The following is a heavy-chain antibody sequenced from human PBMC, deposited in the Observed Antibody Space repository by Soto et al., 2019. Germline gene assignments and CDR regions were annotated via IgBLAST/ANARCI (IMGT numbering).Heavy chain of an antibody. CDR3: AGGMYYDFWSGYPPVDV. V-gene: IGHV4-30-4*01. Sequence: SSETLSLTCTVSGGSISSGDYYWSRIRQPPGKGLEWIGYIYYSGSTYYNPSLKSRVTISVDTSKNQFSLKLSSVTAADTAVYYCAGGMYYDFWSGYPPVDVWGQGTTVTVSS. CDR2: IYYSGST. J-gene: IGHJ6*02. CDR1: GGSISSGDYY. D-gene: IGHD3-3*01.